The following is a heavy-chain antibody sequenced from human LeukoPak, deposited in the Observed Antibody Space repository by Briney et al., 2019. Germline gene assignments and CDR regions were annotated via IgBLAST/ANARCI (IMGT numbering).Heavy chain of an antibody. CDR1: GFTFSSYG. Sequence: GGSLRLSCAASGFTFSSYGMHWVRQAPGKGLEWVAFIRYDGSNKYYADSVKGRFTISRDNSKNTLYLQMNSLRAEDTAVYYCAKDQLLWFGELWALWDYWGQGTLVTVSS. CDR3: AKDQLLWFGELWALWDY. V-gene: IGHV3-30*02. J-gene: IGHJ4*02. D-gene: IGHD3-10*01. CDR2: IRYDGSNK.